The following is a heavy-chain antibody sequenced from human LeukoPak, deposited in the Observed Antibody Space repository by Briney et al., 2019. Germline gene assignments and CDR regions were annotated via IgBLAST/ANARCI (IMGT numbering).Heavy chain of an antibody. V-gene: IGHV1-69*05. CDR2: IIPIFGTA. Sequence: SVKVSCKASGGTFSSYAISWVRQAPGQGLEWMGRIIPIFGTANYAQKFQGRVTITTDESTSTAYMELRSLRSEDTAVYYCARDYARRGSWEYYFDYWGQGTLVTVSS. D-gene: IGHD1-26*01. CDR3: ARDYARRGSWEYYFDY. CDR1: GGTFSSYA. J-gene: IGHJ4*02.